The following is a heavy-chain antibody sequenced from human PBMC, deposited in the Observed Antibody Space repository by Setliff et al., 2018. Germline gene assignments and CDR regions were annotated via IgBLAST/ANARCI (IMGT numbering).Heavy chain of an antibody. V-gene: IGHV4-39*01. Sequence: SETLSLTCTVSGASISSSFYYWGWIRQPPGKGLEWIGSGFRSGNSYYNPSLQSRVTISVDTSKNQFSLKLSSVTAADTAVYYCARGCYYGDFWGQGTLVTVSS. CDR1: GASISSSFYY. CDR3: ARGCYYGDF. D-gene: IGHD2-8*01. CDR2: GFRSGNS. J-gene: IGHJ4*02.